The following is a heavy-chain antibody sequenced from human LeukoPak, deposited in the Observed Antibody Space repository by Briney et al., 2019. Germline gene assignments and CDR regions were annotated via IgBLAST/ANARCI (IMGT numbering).Heavy chain of an antibody. V-gene: IGHV3-33*01. CDR2: IWYDGSNK. CDR1: GFTFSSYG. D-gene: IGHD5-12*01. CDR3: ARAKIVATIFDY. J-gene: IGHJ4*02. Sequence: GGSLRLSCAASGFTFSSYGMHWGRQAPGKGLEWVAVIWYDGSNKYYADSVKGRFTISRDNSKNTLYLQMNSLRAEDTAVYYCARAKIVATIFDYWGQGTLVTVSS.